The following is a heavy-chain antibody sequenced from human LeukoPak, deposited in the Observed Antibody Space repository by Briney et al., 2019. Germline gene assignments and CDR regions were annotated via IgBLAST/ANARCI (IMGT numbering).Heavy chain of an antibody. J-gene: IGHJ4*02. V-gene: IGHV4-59*01. Sequence: SETLSLTCTVSGGSISSFYWSWIRQPPGKGLEWIGYIYYSGSTNYNPSLKSRVTISVDTSKNQFPLKLSSVTAADTAVYYCASRIAAAGTENTNWGQGTLVTVSS. D-gene: IGHD6-13*01. CDR2: IYYSGST. CDR1: GGSISSFY. CDR3: ASRIAAAGTENTN.